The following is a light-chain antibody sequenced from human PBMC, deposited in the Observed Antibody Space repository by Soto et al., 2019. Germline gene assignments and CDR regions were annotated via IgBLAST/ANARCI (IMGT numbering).Light chain of an antibody. Sequence: QSALAQPASVSGSRGQSITISCTGTSSDVGRYNYVSWFQQHPGKVPKLIIYYVSNWPSGVSDRFSGSKSGNTASLTISGLHPEDEADYYCSSFTSSSTFVFGTGTKLTVL. V-gene: IGLV2-14*03. CDR3: SSFTSSSTFV. CDR2: YVS. CDR1: SSDVGRYNY. J-gene: IGLJ1*01.